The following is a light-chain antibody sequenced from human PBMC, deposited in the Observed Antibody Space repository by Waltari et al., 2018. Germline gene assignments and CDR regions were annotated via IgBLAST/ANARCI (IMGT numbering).Light chain of an antibody. CDR1: QSVRSY. J-gene: IGKJ4*01. CDR3: QQRHDWPLN. V-gene: IGKV3-11*01. CDR2: DAS. Sequence: EILLTQYPVTLSVSPGERATLSCKASQSVRSYLAWYQQKPGQAPRLLIYDASNRASGIPARFSGSGSGTDFTLTISNVEPEDFAVYYCQQRHDWPLNFGGGTKLEIK.